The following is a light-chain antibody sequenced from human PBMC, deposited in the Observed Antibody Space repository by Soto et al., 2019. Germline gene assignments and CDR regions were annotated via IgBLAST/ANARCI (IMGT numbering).Light chain of an antibody. CDR1: QSINIH. V-gene: IGKV1-39*01. J-gene: IGKJ2*01. CDR2: AAS. CDR3: QQTHSTPPYT. Sequence: DVQMTQSPSSLSASVGDRVTITCRASQSINIHLNWYQQKPGKVPRLLIYAASNLQSGVPSRFSGSGSETDFTLTINSLQPEDFATYYCQQTHSTPPYTFGPGTKLEIK.